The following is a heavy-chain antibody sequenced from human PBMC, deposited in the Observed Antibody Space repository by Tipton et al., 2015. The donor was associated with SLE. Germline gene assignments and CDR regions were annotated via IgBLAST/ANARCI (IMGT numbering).Heavy chain of an antibody. Sequence: TLSLTCTVSGGSISSGSYYWSWIRQPAGKGLEWIGHIYTSGSTNYNPSLKSRVTISVDTSKNQFSLKLSSVTAADTAVYYCAVSPTYYYDSSGYDGGAFDIWGQGTMVTVSS. CDR1: GGSISSGSYY. CDR2: IYTSGST. D-gene: IGHD3-22*01. J-gene: IGHJ3*02. V-gene: IGHV4-61*09. CDR3: AVSPTYYYDSSGYDGGAFDI.